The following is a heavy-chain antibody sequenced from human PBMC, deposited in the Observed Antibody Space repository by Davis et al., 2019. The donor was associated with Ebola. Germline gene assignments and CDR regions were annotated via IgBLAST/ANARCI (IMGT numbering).Heavy chain of an antibody. Sequence: ASVKVSCKASGYTFTDYNIHGMRQPPGQGLEWLGRVILKSGATNYAQKFQGRVTMTRDTSISTVYMELSSLRYDDTADYYCARGHNYAHEYWGQGTLVTVSS. D-gene: IGHD4-11*01. CDR3: ARGHNYAHEY. CDR1: GYTFTDYN. CDR2: VILKSGAT. J-gene: IGHJ4*02. V-gene: IGHV1-2*06.